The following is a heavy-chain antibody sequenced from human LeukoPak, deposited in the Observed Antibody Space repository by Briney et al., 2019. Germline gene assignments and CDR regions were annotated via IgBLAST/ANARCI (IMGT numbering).Heavy chain of an antibody. V-gene: IGHV4-59*12. CDR2: IYYSGST. CDR1: GGSISSYY. CDR3: ARGSYYDFWSFDY. J-gene: IGHJ4*02. D-gene: IGHD3-3*01. Sequence: SETLSLTCTVSGGSISSYYWSWIRQPPGKGLEWIGYIYYSGSTNYNPSLKSRVTISVDTSKNQFSLKLSSVTAADTAVYYCARGSYYDFWSFDYWGQGTLVTVSS.